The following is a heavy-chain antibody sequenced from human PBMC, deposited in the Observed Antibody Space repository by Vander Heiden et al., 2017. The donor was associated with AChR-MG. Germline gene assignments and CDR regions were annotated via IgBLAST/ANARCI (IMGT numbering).Heavy chain of an antibody. CDR1: GYRFTSYW. CDR3: ARGQRWELPDAFDI. J-gene: IGHJ3*02. V-gene: IGHV5-51*01. D-gene: IGHD1-26*01. Sequence: EVQLVQSGAEVKKPGESLKLSCKGSGYRFTSYWIGWVRLMPGKGLEWMWIIYPGDSDTRYSPSFRGQVTISADKSITTAYLQWSSLKASDTAMYYCARGQRWELPDAFDIWGQGPMVTVSS. CDR2: IYPGDSDT.